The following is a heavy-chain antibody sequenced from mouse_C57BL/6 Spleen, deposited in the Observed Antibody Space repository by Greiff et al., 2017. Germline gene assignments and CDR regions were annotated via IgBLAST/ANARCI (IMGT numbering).Heavy chain of an antibody. CDR3: ARDDGYGGYFDY. V-gene: IGHV1-55*01. D-gene: IGHD2-3*01. CDR1: GYTFTSYW. Sequence: VQLQQSGAELVKPGASVKMSCKASGYTFTSYWITWVKQRPGQGLEWIGDIYPGSGSTNYNEKFKSKATLTVDTSSSTAYMQLSSLTSEDSAVYYCARDDGYGGYFDYWGQGTTLTVSS. J-gene: IGHJ2*01. CDR2: IYPGSGST.